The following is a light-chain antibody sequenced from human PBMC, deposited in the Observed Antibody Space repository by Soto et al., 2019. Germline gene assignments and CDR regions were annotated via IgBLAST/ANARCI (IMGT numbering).Light chain of an antibody. CDR1: QSISSY. CDR3: QQSYSTPY. V-gene: IGKV1-39*01. Sequence: DIQMTQSPSSLSATEGDRVTITCRASQSISSYLNWYQQKPGKAPKLLIYAASSLQSGVPSRFSGSGSGTDFTLTISSLQPEDFATYYCQQSYSTPYFGPGTKVDIK. CDR2: AAS. J-gene: IGKJ3*01.